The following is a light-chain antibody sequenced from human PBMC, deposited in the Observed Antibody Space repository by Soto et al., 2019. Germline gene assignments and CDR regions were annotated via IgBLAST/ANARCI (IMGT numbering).Light chain of an antibody. J-gene: IGKJ2*01. CDR2: AAS. CDR1: RSVSNY. V-gene: IGKV1-39*01. CDR3: QQSYSAPPYT. Sequence: DIQMTQSPSSLSASAGDRVTITCRASRSVSNYLNWYQHKPGEAPRLLIFAASALQSGVPSRFSGSGTGTDFTLTISSVQPEDFATYYCQQSYSAPPYTFGQGTKLEMK.